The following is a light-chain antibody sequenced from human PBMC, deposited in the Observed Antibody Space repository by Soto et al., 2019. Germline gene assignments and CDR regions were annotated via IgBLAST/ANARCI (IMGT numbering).Light chain of an antibody. CDR2: DAS. J-gene: IGKJ4*01. CDR3: QQYHLYPLT. CDR1: QDIRNH. V-gene: IGKV1-16*02. Sequence: DIQMNQAPSSLSASVGDRVTITCRASQDIRNHLAWFQQIPGKAPKCLIYDASTLQSGVPSKFSGSGSGTDFTLTVSSLQPEDFATYYCQQYHLYPLTFGGGTKVEI.